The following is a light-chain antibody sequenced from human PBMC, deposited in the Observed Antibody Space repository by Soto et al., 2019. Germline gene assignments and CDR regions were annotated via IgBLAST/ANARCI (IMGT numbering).Light chain of an antibody. CDR1: QSLLHSNGYNY. V-gene: IGKV2-28*01. Sequence: DIVMTQSPLSLPVTPGEPASISCRSSQSLLHSNGYNYLDWYLQKPGQSPQLLIYLGFNRPSGVPXXXXXSXXGXXXXXKXXXVXAXDVGVYYCMQSLQTPRTFGQGTKVEIK. CDR2: LGF. J-gene: IGKJ1*01. CDR3: MQSLQTPRT.